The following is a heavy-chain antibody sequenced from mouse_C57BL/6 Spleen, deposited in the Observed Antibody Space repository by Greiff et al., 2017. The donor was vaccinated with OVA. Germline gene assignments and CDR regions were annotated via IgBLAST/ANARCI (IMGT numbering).Heavy chain of an antibody. Sequence: QVQLQQSGAELVRPGTSVKLSCKASGYTFTSYWKHWVKQRPGQGLEWIGVIDPSDSYTNYNQKFKGKATLTVDTSSSTAYMQLSSLTSEDSAVYYCARWGGNYPFDYWGQGTTLTVSS. CDR3: ARWGGNYPFDY. CDR2: IDPSDSYT. D-gene: IGHD2-1*01. J-gene: IGHJ2*01. CDR1: GYTFTSYW. V-gene: IGHV1-59*01.